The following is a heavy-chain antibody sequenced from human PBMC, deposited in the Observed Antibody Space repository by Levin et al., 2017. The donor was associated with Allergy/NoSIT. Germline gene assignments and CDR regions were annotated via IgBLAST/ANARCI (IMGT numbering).Heavy chain of an antibody. J-gene: IGHJ3*01. CDR3: AKRGYCSGNTCQSHDAIDV. D-gene: IGHD2-15*01. CDR2: IVFDGNDQ. CDR1: GFQFSLYG. V-gene: IGHV3-30*18. Sequence: LTCAASGFQFSLYGMHWVRQAPGKGLEWVALIVFDGNDQYYADSVKGRFTISRDNSKNTLYLQMSSLRENDTAIYYCAKRGYCSGNTCQSHDAIDVWGQGTLVIVSS.